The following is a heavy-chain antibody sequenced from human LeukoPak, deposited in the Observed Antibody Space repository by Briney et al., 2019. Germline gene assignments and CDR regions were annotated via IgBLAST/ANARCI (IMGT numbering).Heavy chain of an antibody. D-gene: IGHD4-17*01. CDR1: GFTFDDYG. J-gene: IGHJ6*03. Sequence: TGGSLRLSYAASGFTFDDYGMSWVRQAPGKGLEWVSGINWNGGSTGYADSVKGRFTISRDNAKNSLYLQMNSLRAEDTALYYCARVATVTTWGDLYYYYYMDVWGKGTTVTVSS. V-gene: IGHV3-20*03. CDR2: INWNGGST. CDR3: ARVATVTTWGDLYYYYYMDV.